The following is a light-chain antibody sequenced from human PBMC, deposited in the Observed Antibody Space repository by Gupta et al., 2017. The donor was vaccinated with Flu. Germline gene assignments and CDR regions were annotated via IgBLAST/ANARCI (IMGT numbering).Light chain of an antibody. V-gene: IGLV2-11*01. CDR2: DVS. CDR3: YADAGDNRWV. Sequence: SALPQPLSVSGSPCQSVTISCTGSSSEVGAYTYVSWHQQHTGKTPKLILYDVSKRPAGVPGRFSASESGKAASLNISVPTEEAAADYHYYADAGDNRWVFGGGTKLTVL. CDR1: SSEVGAYTY. J-gene: IGLJ3*02.